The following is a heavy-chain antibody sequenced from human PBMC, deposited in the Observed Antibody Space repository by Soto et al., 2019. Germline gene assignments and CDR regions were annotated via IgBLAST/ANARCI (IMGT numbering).Heavy chain of an antibody. Sequence: SETLSLTCTVSGGSISSSSYYWGWIRQPPGKGLEWIGSIYYSGSTYYNPSLKSRVTISVDTSKNQFSLKLSSVTAADTALYFCARQRTSVVTQAYFDVWGPGSLVTVSS. CDR3: ARQRTSVVTQAYFDV. D-gene: IGHD2-21*02. V-gene: IGHV4-39*01. J-gene: IGHJ4*02. CDR2: IYYSGST. CDR1: GGSISSSSYY.